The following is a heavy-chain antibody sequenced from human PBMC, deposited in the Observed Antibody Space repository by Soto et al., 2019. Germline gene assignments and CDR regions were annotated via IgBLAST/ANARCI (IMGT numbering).Heavy chain of an antibody. CDR1: GGTFSSYA. Sequence: SVKVSCKASGGTFSSYAISWVRQAPGQGLEWMGGIIPIFGTANYAQKFQGRVTITADESTSTAYMELSSLRSEDTAVYYCARNMVSYYYYYYGMDVWGQGTTVTVSS. D-gene: IGHD3-10*01. CDR2: IIPIFGTA. V-gene: IGHV1-69*13. J-gene: IGHJ6*02. CDR3: ARNMVSYYYYYYGMDV.